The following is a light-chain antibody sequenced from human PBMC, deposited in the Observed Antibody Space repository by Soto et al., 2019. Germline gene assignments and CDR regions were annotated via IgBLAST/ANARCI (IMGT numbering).Light chain of an antibody. V-gene: IGKV1-8*01. J-gene: IGKJ4*01. CDR2: GAD. CDR1: QGISSY. Sequence: IRMTQSLSSLSASTGDRVTITCRASQGISSYLAWYQQKAGKAPKLLIYGADTLQSGVPSRFSGSGSGTDFTLTISCLQSEDFATYYCQHYYSYPLTFGGGTRWISN. CDR3: QHYYSYPLT.